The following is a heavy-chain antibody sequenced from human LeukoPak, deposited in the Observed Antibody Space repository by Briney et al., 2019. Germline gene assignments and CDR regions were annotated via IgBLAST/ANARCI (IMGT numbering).Heavy chain of an antibody. Sequence: SQTLSLTCAVSGGSITSGAYAWSWIRQPPGKGLEWIGYIYRSGSTSYKPSLKSRLSITIDKSKNQFSLNLRSVTAADTAFYYCARGGGFYGSGTTHFDYWGQGTLATVSS. CDR3: ARGGGFYGSGTTHFDY. D-gene: IGHD3-10*01. J-gene: IGHJ4*02. V-gene: IGHV4-30-2*01. CDR2: IYRSGST. CDR1: GGSITSGAYA.